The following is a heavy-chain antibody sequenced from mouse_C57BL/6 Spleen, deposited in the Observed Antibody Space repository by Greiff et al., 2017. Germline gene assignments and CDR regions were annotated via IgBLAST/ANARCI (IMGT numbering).Heavy chain of an antibody. CDR1: GYTFTEYT. J-gene: IGHJ4*01. D-gene: IGHD2-4*01. Sequence: QVQLKESGAELVKPGASVKLSCKASGYTFTEYTIHWVKQRPGQGLEWIGWFYPGSGSIKYNEKFKDKATLTADKSSSTVYMEISRLTSEDSAVYFCARHEGYYDYDVGAMDYWGQGTSVTVSS. V-gene: IGHV1-62-2*01. CDR2: FYPGSGSI. CDR3: ARHEGYYDYDVGAMDY.